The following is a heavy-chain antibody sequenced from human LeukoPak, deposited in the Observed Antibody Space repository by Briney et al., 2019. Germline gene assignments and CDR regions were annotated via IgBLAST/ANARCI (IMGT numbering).Heavy chain of an antibody. Sequence: GGSLRLSCAASGFTFSAYEMSWVRQAPGKGPEWISYITTSGVTTYYTDSVKGRFTISRDNAKNSLDLQMNSLRAEDTAVYHCARDTMVRGVYFDYWGQGILVTVSS. V-gene: IGHV3-48*03. J-gene: IGHJ4*02. CDR3: ARDTMVRGVYFDY. CDR1: GFTFSAYE. CDR2: ITTSGVTT. D-gene: IGHD3-10*01.